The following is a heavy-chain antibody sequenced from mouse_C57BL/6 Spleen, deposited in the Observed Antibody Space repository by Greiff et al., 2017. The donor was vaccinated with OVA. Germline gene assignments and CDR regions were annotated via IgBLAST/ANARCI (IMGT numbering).Heavy chain of an antibody. J-gene: IGHJ3*01. Sequence: QVQLKESGPGLVQPSQSLSITCTVSGFSLTSYGVHWVRQSPGKGLEWLGVIWSGGSTDYNAAFISRLSISKDNSKSQVFFKMNSLQADDTAIYYCAGITTVVEEAWFAYWGQGTLVTVSA. CDR1: GFSLTSYG. CDR3: AGITTVVEEAWFAY. D-gene: IGHD1-1*01. CDR2: IWSGGST. V-gene: IGHV2-2*01.